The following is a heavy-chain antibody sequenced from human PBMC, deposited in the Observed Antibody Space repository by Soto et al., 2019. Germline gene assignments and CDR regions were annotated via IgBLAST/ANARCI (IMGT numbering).Heavy chain of an antibody. CDR3: AREGFYYETSGYRKPAYLDY. D-gene: IGHD3-22*01. Sequence: SETLSLTCTVSGGSISTGGYYWSWIRQHPGKGLEWIGYIYYSGSTYYNPSLKSRVTMSADTSKNQFSLKLSSVTAADTAVYYCAREGFYYETSGYRKPAYLDYWGQGALVTVSS. CDR1: GGSISTGGYY. J-gene: IGHJ4*02. V-gene: IGHV4-31*03. CDR2: IYYSGST.